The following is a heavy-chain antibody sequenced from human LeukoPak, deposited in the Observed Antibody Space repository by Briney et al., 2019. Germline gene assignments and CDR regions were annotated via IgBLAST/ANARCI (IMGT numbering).Heavy chain of an antibody. CDR2: ISGSGGST. V-gene: IGHV3-23*01. CDR1: GFTFSSYA. J-gene: IGHJ4*02. Sequence: GGSLRLSCAASGFTFSSYAMSWARHAPGKGLVWVSAISGSGGSTYYADSVKGRFTISRDNSKNTLYLQMNSLRAEDTAVYYCAKVRSRIAAAGTSVYYFDYWGQGTLVTVSS. D-gene: IGHD6-13*01. CDR3: AKVRSRIAAAGTSVYYFDY.